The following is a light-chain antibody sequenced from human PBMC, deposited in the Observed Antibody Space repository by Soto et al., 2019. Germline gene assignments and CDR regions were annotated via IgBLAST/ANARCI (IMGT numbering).Light chain of an antibody. CDR1: ESISTW. CDR2: GAS. V-gene: IGKV1-5*03. Sequence: DLQVTQSPSSLSDSVGDRVTISCRASESISTWLAWYQQKPGKAPKLLIYGASSLESGVPPRFSGDGSETDFTLTISSMQRDDFGTYYCQQYSRLWSFGQGTKVDIK. CDR3: QQYSRLWS. J-gene: IGKJ1*01.